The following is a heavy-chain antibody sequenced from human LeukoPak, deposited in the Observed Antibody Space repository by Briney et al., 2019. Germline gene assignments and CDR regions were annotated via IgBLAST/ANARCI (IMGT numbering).Heavy chain of an antibody. J-gene: IGHJ4*02. CDR2: IRYVGSNT. CDR3: AKARRVGCSSTSCYTLTPYDY. V-gene: IGHV3-30*02. D-gene: IGHD2-2*02. Sequence: GGSLRLSCAASGFTFGIYGMHWVRQAPGSGREWVAFIRYVGSNTNYADSVTDRFIMSRDHSKNTLYLQMNSLRAEDTAVYFCAKARRVGCSSTSCYTLTPYDYWGQGTLVTVSS. CDR1: GFTFGIYG.